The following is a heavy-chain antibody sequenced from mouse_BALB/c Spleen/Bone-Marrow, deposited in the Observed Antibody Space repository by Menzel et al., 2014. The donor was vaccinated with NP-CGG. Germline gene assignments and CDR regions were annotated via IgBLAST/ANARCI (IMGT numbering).Heavy chain of an antibody. D-gene: IGHD4-1*01. CDR2: IYPGSGSI. Sequence: VQLVESGPELVKPGASVKMSCKASGYTFTDYIINWVKQRTGQGLEWIGEIYPGSGSIYYNEKFKGKATLTADKSSNTAYMQFSSLTSEDSAVYFCARSPNWDPYYAMDYWGQGTSVTVSS. CDR1: GYTFTDYI. J-gene: IGHJ4*01. V-gene: IGHV1-77*01. CDR3: ARSPNWDPYYAMDY.